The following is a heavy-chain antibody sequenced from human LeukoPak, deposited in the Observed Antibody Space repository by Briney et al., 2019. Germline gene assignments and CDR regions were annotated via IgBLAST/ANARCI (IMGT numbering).Heavy chain of an antibody. D-gene: IGHD3-10*01. V-gene: IGHV3-15*01. Sequence: GGSLRLSCAASGFTFSNAWMSWVRQAPGKGLEWVGRIKSKTDGGTTDYAAPVKGRFTISRDDSKNTLYLQMNSLKTEDTAVYYCTTEKVYYGSEPLFGYWGQGTLVTVSS. J-gene: IGHJ4*02. CDR2: IKSKTDGGTT. CDR1: GFTFSNAW. CDR3: TTEKVYYGSEPLFGY.